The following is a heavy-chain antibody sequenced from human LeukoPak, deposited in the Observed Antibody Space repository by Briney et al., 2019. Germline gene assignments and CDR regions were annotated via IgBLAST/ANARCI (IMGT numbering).Heavy chain of an antibody. Sequence: ASVEVSCKASGYTFTGYYMHWVRQAPGQGLEWMGWINPNSGGTNYAQKFQGRVTMTRDTSISTAYMELSRLRSDDTAVYYCAREGIGQGGYTDYWGQGTLVTVSS. CDR3: AREGIGQGGYTDY. V-gene: IGHV1-2*02. D-gene: IGHD3-16*02. CDR1: GYTFTGYY. CDR2: INPNSGGT. J-gene: IGHJ4*02.